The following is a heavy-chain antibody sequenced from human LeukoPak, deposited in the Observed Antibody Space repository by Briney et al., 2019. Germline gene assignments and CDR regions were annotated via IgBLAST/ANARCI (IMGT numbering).Heavy chain of an antibody. J-gene: IGHJ4*02. D-gene: IGHD2-21*01. CDR2: ISGDGGST. CDR3: AKDKYGGLFDY. Sequence: GGSLRLSCAASGFTFDDYAMHWVRQAPGKGLEWVSLISGDGGSTYYADSVKGRFTISRDNSKNSLYLQMNRLRTEDTALHYCAKDKYGGLFDYWGQGTLVTVSS. CDR1: GFTFDDYA. V-gene: IGHV3-43*02.